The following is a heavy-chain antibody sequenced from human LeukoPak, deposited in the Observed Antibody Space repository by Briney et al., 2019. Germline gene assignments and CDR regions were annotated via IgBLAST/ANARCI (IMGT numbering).Heavy chain of an antibody. CDR3: ARRRYAEGFDI. D-gene: IGHD3-9*01. Sequence: GGSLRLSCVASVCAFSSYWMSWVRKAPGEGLEWVANIKQDGSENYFVDTVKGRFTISRDNARNSLYLQMNSLRVEDTAVYYCARRRYAEGFDIWGQGTMVTVSS. CDR2: IKQDGSEN. J-gene: IGHJ3*02. V-gene: IGHV3-7*01. CDR1: VCAFSSYW.